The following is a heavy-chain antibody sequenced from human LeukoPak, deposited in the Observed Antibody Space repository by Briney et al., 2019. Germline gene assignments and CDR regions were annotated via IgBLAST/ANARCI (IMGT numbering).Heavy chain of an antibody. D-gene: IGHD3-10*01. CDR3: ARGFSSHRVYYYFDF. V-gene: IGHV3-66*01. Sequence: GGSLRLSCVLSGFTVSSNYMSWVRQAPGKGLEWVSFIYSGGSIFYAESVKGRFTFSRDNSNNTLYLQMNSLRAEDTAVYYCARGFSSHRVYYYFDFWGQGTLVTVSS. CDR2: IYSGGSI. CDR1: GFTVSSNY. J-gene: IGHJ4*02.